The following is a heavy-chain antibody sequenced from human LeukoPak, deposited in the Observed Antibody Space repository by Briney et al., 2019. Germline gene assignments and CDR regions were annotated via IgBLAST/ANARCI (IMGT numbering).Heavy chain of an antibody. V-gene: IGHV4-59*08. J-gene: IGHJ4*02. CDR3: ARHMKDSGYDSCFDY. D-gene: IGHD5-12*01. CDR2: IYYSGST. Sequence: PSETLSLTCTVSGGSISSYYWSWIRQPPGKGLEWIGYIYYSGSTNYNPSLKSRVTISVDTSKNHFSLKLSSVTAADTAVYYCARHMKDSGYDSCFDYWGQGTLVTVSS. CDR1: GGSISSYY.